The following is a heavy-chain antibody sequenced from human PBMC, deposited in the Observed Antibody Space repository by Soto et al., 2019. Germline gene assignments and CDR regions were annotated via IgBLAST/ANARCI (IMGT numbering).Heavy chain of an antibody. CDR3: TTVYFDWLPKGIDY. J-gene: IGHJ4*02. Sequence: SLRLSCAASGFTFSNAWMSWVRQAPGKGLEWVGRIKSKTDGGTTDYAAPVKGRFTISRDDSKNTLYLQMNSLKTEDTAVYYCTTVYFDWLPKGIDYWGQGTLVTVSS. V-gene: IGHV3-15*01. CDR2: IKSKTDGGTT. CDR1: GFTFSNAW. D-gene: IGHD3-9*01.